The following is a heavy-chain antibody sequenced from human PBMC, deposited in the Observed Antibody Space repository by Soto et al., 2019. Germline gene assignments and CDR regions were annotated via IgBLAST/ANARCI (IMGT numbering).Heavy chain of an antibody. CDR2: LYSGIRT. Sequence: EVQLVESGGGLIQPGGSLRLSCAASGFTVSSNYLSWVRQAPGKGLEWVSVLYSGIRTYYADSVKGRFTISRDNSKNTLYLQMDSLRAEDTAVYYCAREYCGGGRCYGGDAFDIWGQGTMVTVSS. CDR3: AREYCGGGRCYGGDAFDI. CDR1: GFTVSSNY. D-gene: IGHD2-15*01. J-gene: IGHJ3*02. V-gene: IGHV3-53*01.